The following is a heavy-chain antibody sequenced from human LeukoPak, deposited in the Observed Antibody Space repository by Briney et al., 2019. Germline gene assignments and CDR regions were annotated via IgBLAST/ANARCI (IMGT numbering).Heavy chain of an antibody. CDR2: ISAYNGNT. V-gene: IGHV1-18*04. Sequence: VASVKVSCKASGYTFTSYGISWVRQAPGQGLEWMGWISAYNGNTNYAQKVQGRVTMTTDTSTSTAYMELRSLRSDDTAVYYCARAAVILTANWFDPWGQGTLVTVSS. J-gene: IGHJ5*02. CDR1: GYTFTSYG. CDR3: ARAAVILTANWFDP. D-gene: IGHD3-9*01.